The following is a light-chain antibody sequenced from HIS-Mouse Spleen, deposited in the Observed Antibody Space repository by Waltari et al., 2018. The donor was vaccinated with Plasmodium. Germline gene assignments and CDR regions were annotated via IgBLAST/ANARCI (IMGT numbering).Light chain of an antibody. Sequence: QSALTQPASVSGSPGQSITISCTGTTSDVGSYNLVSWYQQHPVKAPKLRIYEGSKRHSGVANRFYGSKSGNTASLTSSGIQAEDEADCYCCSYAGSSTFVVFGGGTKLTVL. CDR3: CSYAGSSTFVV. CDR1: TSDVGSYNL. J-gene: IGLJ2*01. V-gene: IGLV2-23*03. CDR2: EGS.